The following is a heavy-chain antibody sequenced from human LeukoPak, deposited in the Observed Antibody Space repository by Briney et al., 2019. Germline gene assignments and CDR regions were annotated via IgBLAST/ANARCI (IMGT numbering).Heavy chain of an antibody. CDR3: AKVGVGVVIEYYFDY. CDR1: GFTFSSYA. D-gene: IGHD3-3*01. CDR2: ISESGGST. J-gene: IGHJ4*02. Sequence: GGSLRLSCAASGFTFSSYAMSWVRQAPGKGLEWASGISESGGSTYYVDSVKGRFTISRDNSKNTLYLQMNSLRAEDTAVYYCAKVGVGVVIEYYFDYWGQGTQVTVSS. V-gene: IGHV3-23*01.